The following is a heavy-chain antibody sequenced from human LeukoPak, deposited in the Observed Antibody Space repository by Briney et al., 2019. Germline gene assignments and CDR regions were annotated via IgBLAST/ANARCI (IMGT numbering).Heavy chain of an antibody. J-gene: IGHJ4*02. CDR1: GGSISSSSYY. CDR3: ARLPAQGVRIAARRRGYFDY. V-gene: IGHV4-39*07. CDR2: IYYSGST. D-gene: IGHD6-6*01. Sequence: SETLSLTCTVSGGSISSSSYYWGWIRQPPGKGLEWIGSIYYSGSTYYNPSLKSRVTISVDTSKNQFSLKLSSVTAADTAVYYCARLPAQGVRIAARRRGYFDYWGQGTLVTVSS.